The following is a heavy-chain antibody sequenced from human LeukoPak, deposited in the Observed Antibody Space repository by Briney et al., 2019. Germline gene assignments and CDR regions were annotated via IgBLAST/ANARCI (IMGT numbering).Heavy chain of an antibody. J-gene: IGHJ3*02. Sequence: ASVKVSCKASGYTFTSYGISWVRQAPGQGLEWMGWISAYNGNTNYAQKLQGRGTMTTDTSTSTAYMELRSLRSDDTAVYYCARALSRSAPYGAFDIWGQGTMVTVSS. CDR3: ARALSRSAPYGAFDI. D-gene: IGHD4-17*01. V-gene: IGHV1-18*01. CDR1: GYTFTSYG. CDR2: ISAYNGNT.